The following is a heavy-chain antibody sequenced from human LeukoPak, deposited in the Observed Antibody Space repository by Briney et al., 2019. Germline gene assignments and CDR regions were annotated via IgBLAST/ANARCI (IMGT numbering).Heavy chain of an antibody. CDR1: GGSISSGDYY. V-gene: IGHV4-30-4*01. D-gene: IGHD3-22*01. Sequence: SETLSLTCTVSGGSISSGDYYWSWIRQPPGKGLEWIGYIYYSGGTYYNPSLKSRVTISVDTSKNQFSLKLSSVTAADTAVYYCARVGGTYYYDSSGSIDYWGQGTLVTVSS. J-gene: IGHJ4*02. CDR3: ARVGGTYYYDSSGSIDY. CDR2: IYYSGGT.